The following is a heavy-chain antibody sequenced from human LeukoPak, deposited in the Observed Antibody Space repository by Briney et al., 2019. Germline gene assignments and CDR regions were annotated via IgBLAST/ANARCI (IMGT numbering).Heavy chain of an antibody. D-gene: IGHD7-27*01. Sequence: PGGSLRLSCAASGFTFCNHGMNWVRQAPGKGLEWLSGVSPPGGGTYYADSVKGRFTISRDDSKNTLSLQMNSLRVEDTAVYHCARDLAWGAFDYWGQGTLVTVSS. CDR3: ARDLAWGAFDY. CDR1: GFTFCNHG. J-gene: IGHJ4*02. V-gene: IGHV3-23*01. CDR2: VSPPGGGT.